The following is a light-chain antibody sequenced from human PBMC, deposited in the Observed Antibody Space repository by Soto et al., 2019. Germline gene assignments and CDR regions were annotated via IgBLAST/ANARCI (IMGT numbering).Light chain of an antibody. CDR1: SSDVGGYNY. Sequence: QSVLTQPASVSGSPRQSITISCTGTSSDVGGYNYVSWYQQHPGKVPKLIIYDVNNRPSGVSDRFSGSKSDNTASLTISGLQAEDEADYYCSSYTSSSTDVFGTGTKLTVL. J-gene: IGLJ1*01. CDR3: SSYTSSSTDV. V-gene: IGLV2-14*03. CDR2: DVN.